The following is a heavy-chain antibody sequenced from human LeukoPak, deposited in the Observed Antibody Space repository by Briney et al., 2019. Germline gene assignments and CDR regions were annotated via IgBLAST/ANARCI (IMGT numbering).Heavy chain of an antibody. CDR2: ISGSGGST. D-gene: IGHD2-21*02. CDR3: ARDSRGTAFPAFDI. CDR1: GFTFSSYA. V-gene: IGHV3-23*01. J-gene: IGHJ3*02. Sequence: GGSLRLSCAASGFTFSSYAMSWVRQAPGKGLEWVSAISGSGGSTYYADSVKGRFTISRDNAKNSLSLQMNSLRAEDTAVYYCARDSRGTAFPAFDIWGQGTMVTVSS.